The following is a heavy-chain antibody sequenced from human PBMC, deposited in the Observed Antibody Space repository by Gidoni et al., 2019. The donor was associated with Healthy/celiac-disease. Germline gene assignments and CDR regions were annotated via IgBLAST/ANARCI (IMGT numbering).Heavy chain of an antibody. CDR1: GFTFDDYT. D-gene: IGHD2-15*01. J-gene: IGHJ6*02. CDR2: ISWDGGST. V-gene: IGHV3-43*01. Sequence: EVQLVESGGVVVQPGGSLRLSCAASGFTFDDYTMHWVRQAPGKGLEWVSLISWDGGSTYYADSVKGRFTISRDNSKNSLYLQMNSLRTEDTALYYCAKDLFTAAQSNYYYYYGMDVWGQGTTVTVSS. CDR3: AKDLFTAAQSNYYYYYGMDV.